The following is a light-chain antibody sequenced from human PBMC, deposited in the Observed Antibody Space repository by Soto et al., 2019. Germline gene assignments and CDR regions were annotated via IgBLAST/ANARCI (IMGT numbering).Light chain of an antibody. Sequence: QSVLTQPPSASGSPGQSLTISCTGTSSDVGAHNYVSWYQQNPGKAPKLMLYDVNKRPSGVPDRFSVSKSGNTASLTVSGLQAEDEADYYCSSYAGGNNWVFGGGTKLTVL. J-gene: IGLJ3*02. V-gene: IGLV2-8*01. CDR2: DVN. CDR1: SSDVGAHNY. CDR3: SSYAGGNNWV.